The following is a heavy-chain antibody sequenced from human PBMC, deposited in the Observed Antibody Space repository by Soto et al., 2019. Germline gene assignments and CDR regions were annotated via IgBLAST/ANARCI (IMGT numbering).Heavy chain of an antibody. V-gene: IGHV1-69*13. CDR1: GGTFSSYA. CDR2: IIPIFGTA. CDR3: ARSDTAMGNFDY. Sequence: ASVKVSCKASGGTFSSYAISWVRQAPGQGLEWMGGIIPIFGTANYAQKFQGRVTITADESTSTAYMELSSLRSEDTAVYYCARSDTAMGNFDYWGQGTLVTVSS. D-gene: IGHD5-18*01. J-gene: IGHJ4*02.